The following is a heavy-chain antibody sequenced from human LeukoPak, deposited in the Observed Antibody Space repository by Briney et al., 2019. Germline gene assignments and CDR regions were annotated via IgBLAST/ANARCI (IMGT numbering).Heavy chain of an antibody. Sequence: SETLSLTCTVSGGSISSYYWSWIRQPAGKGLEWIGRIYTSGSTNYNPSLKSRVTISVDKSKNQFSLKLSSVTAADTAVYYCARKSGHMTGTTSARKNSFDPWGQGTLVTVSS. CDR1: GGSISSYY. J-gene: IGHJ5*02. CDR3: ARKSGHMTGTTSARKNSFDP. CDR2: IYTSGST. D-gene: IGHD1-7*01. V-gene: IGHV4-4*07.